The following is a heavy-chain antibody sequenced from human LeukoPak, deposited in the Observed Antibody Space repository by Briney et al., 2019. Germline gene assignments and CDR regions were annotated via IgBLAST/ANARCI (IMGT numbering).Heavy chain of an antibody. D-gene: IGHD3-3*01. CDR1: GFTFSSYS. CDR2: ISSSSSYI. CDR3: ARNVRSGYQDY. Sequence: GGSLRLSCAVSGFTFSSYSMNWVRQAPGKGLEWVSSISSSSSYIYYADSVKGRFTISRDNAKNSLYLQMNSLRAEDTAVYYCARNVRSGYQDYWGQGTLVTVSS. J-gene: IGHJ4*02. V-gene: IGHV3-21*01.